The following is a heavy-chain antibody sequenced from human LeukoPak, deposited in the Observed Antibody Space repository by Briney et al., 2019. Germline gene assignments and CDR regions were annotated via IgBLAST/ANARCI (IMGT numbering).Heavy chain of an antibody. V-gene: IGHV4-61*02. D-gene: IGHD3-22*01. CDR3: ARGIGTSYDSSRDAFDI. J-gene: IGHJ3*02. Sequence: SETLSLTCAVSAGSINSGDYYWSWIRQPAGKGLEWIGRIYSPGTNYNYNPSLKSRVTISIDTSKNQFSLKLTSVTAADTAVYYCARGIGTSYDSSRDAFDIWGQGTMVTVSS. CDR2: IYSPGTN. CDR1: AGSINSGDYY.